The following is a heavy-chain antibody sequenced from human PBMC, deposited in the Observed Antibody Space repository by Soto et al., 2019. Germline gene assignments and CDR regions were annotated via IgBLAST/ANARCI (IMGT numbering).Heavy chain of an antibody. V-gene: IGHV3-23*01. D-gene: IGHD6-19*01. CDR3: AKVLVVAGWLDY. CDR2: ISGSGGST. Sequence: GGSLRLSCAASGFTFSSYAMSWVRQAPGEGLEWVSAISGSGGSTYYADSVKGRFTISRDNSKNTLYLQMNSLRAEDTAVYYCAKVLVVAGWLDYWGQGTLVTVSS. J-gene: IGHJ4*02. CDR1: GFTFSSYA.